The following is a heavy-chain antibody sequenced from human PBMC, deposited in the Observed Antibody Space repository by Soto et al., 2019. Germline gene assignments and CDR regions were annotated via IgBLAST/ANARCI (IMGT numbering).Heavy chain of an antibody. CDR2: IYHSGST. CDR3: AGFNYYDSSGYYYYGMDV. Sequence: SETLSLTCAVSGGSISSGGYSWSWIRQPPGKGLEWIGYIYHSGSTYYNPSLKSRVTISVDRSKNQFSLKLSSVTAADTAVYYCAGFNYYDSSGYYYYGMDVWGQGTTVTVSS. V-gene: IGHV4-30-2*01. J-gene: IGHJ6*02. D-gene: IGHD3-22*01. CDR1: GGSISSGGYS.